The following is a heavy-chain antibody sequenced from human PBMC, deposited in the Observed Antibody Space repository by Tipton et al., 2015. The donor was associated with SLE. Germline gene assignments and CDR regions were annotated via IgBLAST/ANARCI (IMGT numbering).Heavy chain of an antibody. CDR2: IYYSGST. CDR1: GGSISSHY. V-gene: IGHV4-59*11. Sequence: TLSLTCIVSGGSISSHYWSWIRQPPGKGLEWIGYIYYSGSTNYNPSLKSRVTISVDTSKNQFSLKLSSVTAADTAVYYCASGYSGYLVYWGQGTLVTVSS. CDR3: ASGYSGYLVY. J-gene: IGHJ4*02. D-gene: IGHD5-12*01.